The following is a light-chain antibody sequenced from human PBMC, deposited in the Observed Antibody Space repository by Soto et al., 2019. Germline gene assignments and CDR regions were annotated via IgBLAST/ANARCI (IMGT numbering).Light chain of an antibody. J-gene: IGLJ1*01. CDR3: AAWDDSLNAL. Sequence: SVLTQPPSASGTPGQRSTIACSGSSSNIGDNPVSWYQQLPGAAPKLLIYINDQRPSGVPDRFSGSKSGTSASLAISGLQPEDEADYYCAAWDDSLNALFGTGTKVTVL. CDR2: IND. V-gene: IGLV1-44*01. CDR1: SSNIGDNP.